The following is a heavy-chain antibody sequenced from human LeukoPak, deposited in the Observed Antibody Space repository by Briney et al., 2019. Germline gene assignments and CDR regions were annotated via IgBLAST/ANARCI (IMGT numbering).Heavy chain of an antibody. CDR3: ARGGSSKTAWTYHFDY. V-gene: IGHV3-20*04. CDR2: VNWNGGST. CDR1: GFTFDDSG. J-gene: IGHJ4*02. D-gene: IGHD3/OR15-3a*01. Sequence: GGSLRLSCAASGFTFDDSGMSWVRHPPGKGLEWVAGVNWNGGSTSYADSVKGRFTISRDNGKNSLYLQMNSLRAEDTALYYCARGGSSKTAWTYHFDYWGQGTLVTVSS.